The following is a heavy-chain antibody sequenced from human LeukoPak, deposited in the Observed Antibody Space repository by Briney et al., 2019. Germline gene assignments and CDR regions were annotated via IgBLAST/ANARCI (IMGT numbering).Heavy chain of an antibody. J-gene: IGHJ6*02. CDR1: RDTFSSSG. CDR3: ARSKGRRTSGYKHYYAMDV. CDR2: IVPILRTP. D-gene: IGHD3-22*01. Sequence: GSSVKVSCKSFRDTFSSSGISWVRQAPGQGLEWMGGIVPILRTPDYAKKFQGKVTITADESTTTAYMELSSLTSEDTAVYYCARSKGRRTSGYKHYYAMDVWGQGTTVTVSS. V-gene: IGHV1-69*01.